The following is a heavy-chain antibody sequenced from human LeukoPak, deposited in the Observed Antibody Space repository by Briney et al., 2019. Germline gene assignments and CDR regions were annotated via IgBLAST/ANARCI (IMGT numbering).Heavy chain of an antibody. D-gene: IGHD6-13*01. V-gene: IGHV3-23*01. J-gene: IGHJ4*02. Sequence: GGSLRLSCVGSGFTFSSHVMSWVRQAPGKGLEWVSSISGNGHHTYYADSVRGRFTISRDGSRNTVLLQMNSLRVEDTAVYYCVSFQQLVDYWGQGTLVTVSS. CDR1: GFTFSSHV. CDR2: ISGNGHHT. CDR3: VSFQQLVDY.